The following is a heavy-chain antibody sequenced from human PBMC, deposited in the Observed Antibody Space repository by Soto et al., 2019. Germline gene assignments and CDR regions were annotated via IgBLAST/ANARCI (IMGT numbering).Heavy chain of an antibody. D-gene: IGHD5-18*01. Sequence: QVQLVQSGAEVKKPGSSVKVSCKASGGTFSSYAISWVRQAPGQGLEWMGGIIPIFGTANYAWKFQGRVTITADESTSTAYLELSSLRSEDTAVYYCARDPHFWDTAMAPLDYRGQGTLVTVYS. V-gene: IGHV1-69*01. CDR3: ARDPHFWDTAMAPLDY. CDR1: GGTFSSYA. CDR2: IIPIFGTA. J-gene: IGHJ4*02.